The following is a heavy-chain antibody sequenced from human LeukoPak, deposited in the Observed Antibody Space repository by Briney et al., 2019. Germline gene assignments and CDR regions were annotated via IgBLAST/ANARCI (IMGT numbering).Heavy chain of an antibody. CDR3: ARDGTYSSSSGYYYYYMDV. D-gene: IGHD6-6*01. CDR1: GGTFSSYA. CDR2: IIPIFGTA. Sequence: ASVKVSCKASGGTFSSYAISWVRQAPGQGLEWMGGIIPIFGTANYAQKFQGRVTITTDESTSTAYMELSSLRSEDTAVYYCARDGTYSSSSGYYYYYMDVWGKGTTVTVSS. J-gene: IGHJ6*03. V-gene: IGHV1-69*05.